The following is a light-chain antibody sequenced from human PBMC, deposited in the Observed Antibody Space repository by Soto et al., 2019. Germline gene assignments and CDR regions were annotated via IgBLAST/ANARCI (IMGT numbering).Light chain of an antibody. CDR1: QSINNW. Sequence: DIQMTQSPSTLSASVGDRVTITCRASQSINNWLAWYQQKPGKAPKLLILKASTLESGVPSRFSGSGPGTEFTLSISSLQPDDFATYYCQQYESFPRTFGQGTKVEIK. J-gene: IGKJ1*01. CDR3: QQYESFPRT. V-gene: IGKV1-5*03. CDR2: KAS.